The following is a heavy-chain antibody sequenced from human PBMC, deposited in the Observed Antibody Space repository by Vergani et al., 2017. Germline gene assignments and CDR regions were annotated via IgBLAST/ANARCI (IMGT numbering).Heavy chain of an antibody. V-gene: IGHV3-30*02. CDR1: GFTLSNYD. D-gene: IGHD3-16*01. J-gene: IGHJ4*02. CDR3: AKHFRGWGIDY. Sequence: QVQLVESGGGVVQRGGSLRLSCATSGFTLSNYDIQWIRQGPGKGLEFVAFIQFDGSNQYYADSVKDRFTLSRGFSKNTLYLQMNCLRTDDTATYYCAKHFRGWGIDYWGQGTQVIVSS. CDR2: IQFDGSNQ.